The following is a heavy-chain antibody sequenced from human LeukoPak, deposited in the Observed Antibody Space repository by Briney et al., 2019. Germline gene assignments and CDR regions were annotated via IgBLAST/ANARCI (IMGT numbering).Heavy chain of an antibody. Sequence: SETLSLTCTVSGGSISSGTYYWGWIRQPPGKGLEWIGSIYYSGSTYYNPSLKSRVTISVDTSKNQFSLKLSSVTAADTAVYYCARSGSGSYYWGQGTLVTVSS. J-gene: IGHJ4*02. D-gene: IGHD1-26*01. CDR3: ARSGSGSYY. V-gene: IGHV4-39*01. CDR2: IYYSGST. CDR1: GGSISSGTYY.